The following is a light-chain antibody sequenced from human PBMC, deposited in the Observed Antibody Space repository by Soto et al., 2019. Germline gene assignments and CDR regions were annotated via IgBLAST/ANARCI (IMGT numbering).Light chain of an antibody. CDR2: DVV. CDR3: SSYTSPMTNV. J-gene: IGLJ1*01. CDR1: SSDVGGFNS. V-gene: IGLV2-14*01. Sequence: QSALTQPASVSGSPGQSITISCTGTSSDVGGFNSVSWYQLRPGTAPKLILYDVVDRPSGVSYRFSGSKSGNTASLTISGLQAADEADYFCSSYTSPMTNVFGSGTKVTVL.